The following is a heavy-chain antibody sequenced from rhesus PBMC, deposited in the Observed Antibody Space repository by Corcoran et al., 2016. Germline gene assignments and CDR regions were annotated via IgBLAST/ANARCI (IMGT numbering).Heavy chain of an antibody. V-gene: IGHV4S14*01. Sequence: QVQLQESGPGLVKPSETLSLTCAVSGGSISGYYYWSWIRQPPGKGLEWIGSIYGSGGSNYLNPSLKGRVTLSLDTSKNQFSLKLSSVTAADTAVYYCAKDLCSSTYCSSGAFDFWGQGLRVTVSS. CDR2: IYGSGGSN. J-gene: IGHJ3*01. CDR1: GGSISGYYY. D-gene: IGHD2-15*01. CDR3: AKDLCSSTYCSSGAFDF.